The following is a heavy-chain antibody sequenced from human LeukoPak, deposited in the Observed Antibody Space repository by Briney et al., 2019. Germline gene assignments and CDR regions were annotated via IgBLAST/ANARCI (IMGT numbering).Heavy chain of an antibody. CDR3: ATGYGPNFDY. D-gene: IGHD5-18*01. Sequence: SETLSLTCTVSGGSISSSSYYWGWIRQPPGKGLEWIGSIYYSGSTYYNPSLKSRVTISVDTSKNQFSLKLSSVTAADTAVYYCATGYGPNFDYWGQGTLVTVSS. V-gene: IGHV4-39*07. CDR1: GGSISSSSYY. CDR2: IYYSGST. J-gene: IGHJ4*02.